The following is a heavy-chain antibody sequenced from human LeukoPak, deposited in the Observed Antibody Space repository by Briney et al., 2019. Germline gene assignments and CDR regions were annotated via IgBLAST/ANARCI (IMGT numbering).Heavy chain of an antibody. CDR1: GYTFTSYG. J-gene: IGHJ1*01. CDR2: ISAYNGNT. Sequence: ASVKVSCKASGYTFTSYGISWVRQAPGQGLEWMGWISAYNGNTNYAQKLQGRVTMTTDTSTSTAYMELRSLRSDDTAVYYCARGRPSPCSGGSCSVKYFQHWGQGTLVTVSS. CDR3: ARGRPSPCSGGSCSVKYFQH. D-gene: IGHD2-15*01. V-gene: IGHV1-18*01.